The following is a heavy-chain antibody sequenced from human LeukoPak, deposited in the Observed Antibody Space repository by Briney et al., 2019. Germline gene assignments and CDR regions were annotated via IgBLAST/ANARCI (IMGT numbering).Heavy chain of an antibody. CDR1: GGTFSSYA. CDR3: ARLPGSYATGYYYYYYMDV. CDR2: IIPIFGTA. D-gene: IGHD2-2*01. J-gene: IGHJ6*03. Sequence: SVKVSCKASGGTFSSYAISWVRQAPGQGLEWMGGIIPIFGTANYAQKFQGRVTITADKSTSIAYMELSSLRSEDTAVYYCARLPGSYATGYYYYYYMDVWGKGTTVTVSS. V-gene: IGHV1-69*06.